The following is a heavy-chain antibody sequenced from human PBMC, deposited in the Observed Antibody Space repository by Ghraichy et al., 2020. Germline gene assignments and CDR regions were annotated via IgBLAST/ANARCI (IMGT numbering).Heavy chain of an antibody. J-gene: IGHJ6*02. CDR1: GYSFTSYW. Sequence: GESLNISCKGSGYSFTSYWIAWVRQMPGKGLEWMGIIYPGDSDIRYSPSFQGQVTISADKSFRTAFLQWSSLEASDTAIYYCARRYSSGWYLIDYGMDVWGQGTTVTVSS. V-gene: IGHV5-51*01. CDR3: ARRYSSGWYLIDYGMDV. D-gene: IGHD6-19*01. CDR2: IYPGDSDI.